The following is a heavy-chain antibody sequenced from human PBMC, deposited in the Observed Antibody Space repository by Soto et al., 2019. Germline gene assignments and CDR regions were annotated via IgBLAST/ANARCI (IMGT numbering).Heavy chain of an antibody. J-gene: IGHJ4*02. V-gene: IGHV3-23*01. CDR1: GFTFSNYA. CDR2: INIVGGNT. CDR3: TKSYCFGS. Sequence: VQLLESGGGLVQPGGSLRLSCAASGFTFSNYAMSWVRQAPGKALEWVSSINIVGGNTNYADSVRGRFTMSRGDSKNAVFLQMNSMRAEDTAIYYCTKSYCFGSWGQGTLVTVSS.